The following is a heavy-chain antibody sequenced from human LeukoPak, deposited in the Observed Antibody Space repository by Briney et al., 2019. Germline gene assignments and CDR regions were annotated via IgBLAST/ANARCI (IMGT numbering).Heavy chain of an antibody. CDR2: INYSGST. V-gene: IGHV4-31*03. CDR3: ARDEAIFGAGYYYGMDV. CDR1: GVSINSGGHY. J-gene: IGHJ6*01. D-gene: IGHD3-3*01. Sequence: PSQTLSLTCTVSGVSINSGGHYCSWIRQHPGRGLEWIVYINYSGSTYYNPSLTSRVNISIHTYQNQFSLKLRSVPAADTAVYYCARDEAIFGAGYYYGMDVWGQGTTVTVSS.